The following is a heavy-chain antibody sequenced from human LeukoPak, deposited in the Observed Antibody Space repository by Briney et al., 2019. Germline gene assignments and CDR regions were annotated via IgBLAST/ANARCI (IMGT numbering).Heavy chain of an antibody. CDR3: ARSHHDSSSFSPFDI. Sequence: MPSETLSLTCTVSGYSISSGYYWGWIRQPPGKGLEWIGSIYRSGNTYYNPSLKSRVTISVDTSKNQFSLKLSSVTAADTAVYFCARSHHDSSSFSPFDIWGQGTMVTVSS. CDR1: GYSISSGYY. V-gene: IGHV4-38-2*02. CDR2: IYRSGNT. J-gene: IGHJ3*02. D-gene: IGHD3-22*01.